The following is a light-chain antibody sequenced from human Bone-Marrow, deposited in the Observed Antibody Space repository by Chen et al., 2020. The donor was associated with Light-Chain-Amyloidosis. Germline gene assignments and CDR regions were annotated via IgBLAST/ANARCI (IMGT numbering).Light chain of an antibody. J-gene: IGKJ3*01. CDR2: DAS. Sequence: DIQMTQSPSSLSASVGDRVTLTCQASEDISKFLNWYQQKPGQAPKLLIYDASILQIGVPSRFSGSGSGTDFTFTISSLQPEDIATYYCQQYDLGFTFGPGTKVDI. V-gene: IGKV1-33*01. CDR1: EDISKF. CDR3: QQYDLGFT.